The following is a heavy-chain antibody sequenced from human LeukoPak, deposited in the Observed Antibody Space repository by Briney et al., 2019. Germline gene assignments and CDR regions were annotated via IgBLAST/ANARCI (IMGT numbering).Heavy chain of an antibody. J-gene: IGHJ5*02. CDR2: IRGSGGTT. D-gene: IGHD1-26*01. Sequence: GASLRLSCAASGFTFNNYAMNWVRQAPGKGLEWVSRIRGSGGTTYYADSVKGRFTISRDNSKNTLYLQMNSLRVEDTAVYYCAKAGSVLGATDWFDPWGQGTLVTVSS. CDR1: GFTFNNYA. CDR3: AKAGSVLGATDWFDP. V-gene: IGHV3-23*01.